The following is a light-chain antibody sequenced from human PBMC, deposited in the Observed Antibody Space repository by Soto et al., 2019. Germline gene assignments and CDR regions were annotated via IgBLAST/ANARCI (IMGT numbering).Light chain of an antibody. CDR2: DVS. CDR3: QQYNNWPPWT. V-gene: IGKV3D-15*01. J-gene: IGKJ1*01. CDR1: QSVSNN. Sequence: EIVLTQSPGTLSLSPGERATLSCRASQSVSNNYVAWYQQKPGQAPRLLMYDVSNRATGIPDRFSGSGSGTEFTLTISSLQSEDFAVYYCQQYNNWPPWTFGQGTKVDIK.